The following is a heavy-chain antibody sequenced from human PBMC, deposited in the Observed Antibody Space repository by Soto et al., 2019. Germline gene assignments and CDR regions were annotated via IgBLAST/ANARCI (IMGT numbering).Heavy chain of an antibody. CDR1: GFDFATYA. Sequence: VLLVESGGDFVRPGESLTLSCFASGFDFATYAMSWVRQAPGKGPKWVATIRGDTDKTYYSTSFNGRFTIHKDQPKTTVPRRVSELRNDEPAPYFWARRLTAEDSRFDYCEPWGQGAQVTVSS. CDR3: ARRLTAEDSRFDYCEP. V-gene: IGHV3-23*04. J-gene: IGHJ4*02. CDR2: IRGDTDKT. D-gene: IGHD4-17*01.